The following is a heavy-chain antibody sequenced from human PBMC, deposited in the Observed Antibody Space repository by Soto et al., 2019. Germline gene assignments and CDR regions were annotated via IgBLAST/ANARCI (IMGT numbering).Heavy chain of an antibody. CDR3: ARADVGAVGIWTQYYYYYYGMDV. CDR1: GYTFTSYD. J-gene: IGHJ6*02. V-gene: IGHV1-8*01. Sequence: ASVKVSCKASGYTFTSYDINWVRQATGQGLEWMGWMNPNSGNTGYAQKFQGRVTMTRNTSISTAYMELSSLRSEDTAVYYCARADVGAVGIWTQYYYYYYGMDVWGQGTTVTVSS. CDR2: MNPNSGNT. D-gene: IGHD6-13*01.